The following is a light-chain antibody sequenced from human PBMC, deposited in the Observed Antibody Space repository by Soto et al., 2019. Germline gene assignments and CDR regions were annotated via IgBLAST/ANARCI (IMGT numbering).Light chain of an antibody. CDR2: LNSDGSH. CDR1: SGHARNA. J-gene: IGLJ3*02. CDR3: QTWGTGIWV. V-gene: IGLV4-69*01. Sequence: QPVLTQSPSASASLGASVRLTCTLSSGHARNAIVWHQQQPEKGPRFLMKLNSDGSHNKGDGIPDRFSGSSSGAERYLTISSLQSEDEADYHCQTWGTGIWVFGGGTKVTVL.